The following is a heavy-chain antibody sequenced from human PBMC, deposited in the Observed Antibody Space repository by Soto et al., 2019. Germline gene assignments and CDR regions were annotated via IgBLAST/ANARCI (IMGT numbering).Heavy chain of an antibody. J-gene: IGHJ6*03. CDR1: GFTFSSYA. CDR2: ISGSGGST. V-gene: IGHV3-23*01. Sequence: GGSLRLSCAASGFTFSSYAMSWVRQAPGKGLEWVSAISGSGGSTYYADSVKGRFTISRDNSKNTLYLQMNSLRAEDTAVYYCAKEKSLQQTYYYYMDVWGKGTTVTVSS. CDR3: AKEKSLQQTYYYYMDV.